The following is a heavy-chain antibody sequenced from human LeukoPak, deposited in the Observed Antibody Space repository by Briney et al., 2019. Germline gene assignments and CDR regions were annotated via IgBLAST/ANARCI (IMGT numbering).Heavy chain of an antibody. D-gene: IGHD3-3*01. V-gene: IGHV1-69*13. J-gene: IGHJ6*02. CDR1: GGTFSSYA. CDR3: AGPYDFWSGYYTRRLHDRDDYYYYGMDV. CDR2: IIPIFGTA. Sequence: ASVKVSCKASGGTFSSYAISWVRQAPGQGLEWMGGIIPIFGTANYAQKFQGRVTITADESTSTAYMELSSLRSEDTAVYYCAGPYDFWSGYYTRRLHDRDDYYYYGMDVWGQGTTVTVSS.